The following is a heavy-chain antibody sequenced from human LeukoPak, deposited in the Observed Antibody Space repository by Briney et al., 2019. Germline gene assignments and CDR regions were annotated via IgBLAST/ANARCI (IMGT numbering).Heavy chain of an antibody. J-gene: IGHJ6*02. CDR1: GFPFSSYW. Sequence: GRSLRLSCAASGFPFSSYWMHWVRHVPGKGLLWVSRINSDGSATIYADSVRGRFTISRDNAKNTVYLEMRGLRDEDTAVYHCASDSPSYGMDVWGQGTTVTVSS. V-gene: IGHV3-74*01. CDR2: INSDGSAT. CDR3: ASDSPSYGMDV.